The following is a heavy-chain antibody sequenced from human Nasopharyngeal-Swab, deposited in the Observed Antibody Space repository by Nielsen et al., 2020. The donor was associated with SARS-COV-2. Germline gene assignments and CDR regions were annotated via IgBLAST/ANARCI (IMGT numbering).Heavy chain of an antibody. CDR3: AKTRGYSYGWADY. V-gene: IGHV3-30*18. CDR1: GLTFSSYG. D-gene: IGHD5-18*01. CDR2: ILNDGSNK. J-gene: IGHJ4*02. Sequence: GESLKISCEASGLTFSSYGMHWVRQAPGKGLDWVAVILNDGSNKYYADSVKGRFTISRDNSKNTLYLQMNSLRVEDTAVYYCAKTRGYSYGWADYWGQGTLVTVSS.